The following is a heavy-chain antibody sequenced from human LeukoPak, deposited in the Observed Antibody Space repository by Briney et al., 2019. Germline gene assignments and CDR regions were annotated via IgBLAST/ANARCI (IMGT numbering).Heavy chain of an antibody. CDR1: AYPITSGYH. Sequence: SETLSLTCTVSAYPITSGYHWGWIRQPPGKKLEWIGSIYHSGNTYYNPSLKSRVTISVDTSKNQFSLNLRSVTAADTAVYYCARNYYGSGTYGGTFDIWGQGTMVTVSS. CDR3: ARNYYGSGTYGGTFDI. J-gene: IGHJ3*02. V-gene: IGHV4-38-2*02. D-gene: IGHD3-10*01. CDR2: IYHSGNT.